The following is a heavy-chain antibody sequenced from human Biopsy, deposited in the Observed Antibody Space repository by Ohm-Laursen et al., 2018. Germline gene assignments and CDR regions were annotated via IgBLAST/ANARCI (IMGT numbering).Heavy chain of an antibody. CDR2: IYYSGRP. CDR1: GDSIARYY. D-gene: IGHD6-19*01. V-gene: IGHV4-59*07. J-gene: IGHJ4*02. CDR3: ARGMRSSGWPYFDS. Sequence: SDTLSLTCPVSGDSIARYYWTWIRQSPGKGLEWIAYIYYSGRPNYNPSLKGRVVISVDRSRNQFFLKLTSATAADTAIYYCARGMRSSGWPYFDSWGQGTLVTVSS.